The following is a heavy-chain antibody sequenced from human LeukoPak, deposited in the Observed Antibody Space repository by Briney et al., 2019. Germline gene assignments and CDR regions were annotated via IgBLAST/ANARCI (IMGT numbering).Heavy chain of an antibody. V-gene: IGHV4-30-4*01. Sequence: KTSETLSLTCTVSGGSISSGDYYWSWIRQPPGKGLEWIGYIYYSGSTYYNPSLKSRVTISVDTSKNQFSLKLSSVTAADTAVHYCARADDSSGYYYYWGQGTLVTVSS. CDR3: ARADDSSGYYYY. J-gene: IGHJ4*02. CDR1: GGSISSGDYY. CDR2: IYYSGST. D-gene: IGHD3-22*01.